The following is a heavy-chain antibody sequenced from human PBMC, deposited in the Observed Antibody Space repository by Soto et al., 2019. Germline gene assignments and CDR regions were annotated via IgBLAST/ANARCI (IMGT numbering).Heavy chain of an antibody. V-gene: IGHV4-34*01. D-gene: IGHD2-15*01. Sequence: QVQLQQWGAGLLKPSETLSLTCAVYGGSFSGYYWTWLRQPPGTGLEWIGEINHSGSTNYNPSLKSRVTISVDTSKNHFSLKLTSVTAADTAVYYCARDKTPGLFDYWGQGTLVTVSS. CDR3: ARDKTPGLFDY. CDR2: INHSGST. J-gene: IGHJ4*02. CDR1: GGSFSGYY.